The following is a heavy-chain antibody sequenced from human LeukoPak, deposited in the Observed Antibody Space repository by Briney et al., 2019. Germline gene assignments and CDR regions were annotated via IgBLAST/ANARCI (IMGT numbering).Heavy chain of an antibody. V-gene: IGHV3-23*01. J-gene: IGHJ4*02. Sequence: QTGGSLRLSCAASGFTFSSYAMSWVRQAPGKGLEWVSAISGSGGSTYYADSVKGRFTISRDNSKNTLYLQMNSLRAEDTAVYYCAKDRFHYGSGSYFGYRGQGTLVTVSS. CDR3: AKDRFHYGSGSYFGY. CDR2: ISGSGGST. CDR1: GFTFSSYA. D-gene: IGHD3-10*01.